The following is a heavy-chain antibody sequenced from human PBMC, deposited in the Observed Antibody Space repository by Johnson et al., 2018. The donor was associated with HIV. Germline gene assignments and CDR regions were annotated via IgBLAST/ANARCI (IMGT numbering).Heavy chain of an antibody. J-gene: IGHJ3*01. Sequence: QVQLVESGGGVVQSGRSLRLSCAASGFTFSSYALHWVRQAPGKGLEWVAVISYDGSNTYYADSVKGRFTISRDVSKNTLYLQMNTLRLEDTAVYFCARGRGSSWLVGHDAFDVWGQGTMVTVSS. CDR3: ARGRGSSWLVGHDAFDV. V-gene: IGHV3-30*04. CDR2: ISYDGSNT. CDR1: GFTFSSYA. D-gene: IGHD6-13*01.